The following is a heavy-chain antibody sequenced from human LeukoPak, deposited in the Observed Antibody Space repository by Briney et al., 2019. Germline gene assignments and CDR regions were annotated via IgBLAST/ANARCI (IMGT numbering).Heavy chain of an antibody. CDR2: FDPEDGET. Sequence: ASVKVSCKVSGYTLTELSMHWVRQAPGKGLEGMEVFDPEDGETIYAQKFQGRVTMTEDTSTDTAYMELSSLRSEDTAVYYCATAPPYYYGSGSYSPWGQGTLVTVSS. D-gene: IGHD3-10*01. V-gene: IGHV1-24*01. CDR3: ATAPPYYYGSGSYSP. J-gene: IGHJ5*02. CDR1: GYTLTELS.